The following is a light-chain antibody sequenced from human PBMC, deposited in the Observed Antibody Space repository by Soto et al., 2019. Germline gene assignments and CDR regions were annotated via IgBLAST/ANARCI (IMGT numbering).Light chain of an antibody. Sequence: QSVLTQPASVSGSPGQSITISCTGTSSDVGGYNYVSWYQQHPGKAPKLMIYEVSHRPSGVSNRFSGSKSGNTASLTISGLQAEDEADYYCSSYTSSSTLGGVFGTGTKLTVL. J-gene: IGLJ1*01. CDR1: SSDVGGYNY. CDR2: EVS. V-gene: IGLV2-14*01. CDR3: SSYTSSSTLGGV.